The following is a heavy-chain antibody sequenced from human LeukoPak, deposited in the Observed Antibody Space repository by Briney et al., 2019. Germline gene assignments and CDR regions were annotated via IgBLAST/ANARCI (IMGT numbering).Heavy chain of an antibody. Sequence: PGGSLRLSCAGSGFTFSNHWVSWVRQAPGKGLEWVANINQGGSVEFYVDSVKGRFTISRDNAKNSLYLQMNSLRAEDTAVYYCARIDSYNSGWLDYWGQGTLVTVSS. CDR2: INQGGSVE. CDR1: GFTFSNHW. J-gene: IGHJ4*02. V-gene: IGHV3-7*04. CDR3: ARIDSYNSGWLDY. D-gene: IGHD6-19*01.